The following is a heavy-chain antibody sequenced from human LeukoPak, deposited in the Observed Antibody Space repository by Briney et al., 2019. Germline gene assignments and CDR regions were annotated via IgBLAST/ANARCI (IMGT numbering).Heavy chain of an antibody. CDR2: IPYDGSNK. CDR3: ARADCSSTSCYGDY. CDR1: GFTFSSYA. D-gene: IGHD2-2*01. V-gene: IGHV3-30-3*01. J-gene: IGHJ4*02. Sequence: GGSLRLSCAASGFTFSSYAMHWVRQAPGKGLEWVAVIPYDGSNKYYADSVKGRFTISRDNSKNTLYLQMNSLRAEDTAVYYCARADCSSTSCYGDYWGQGTLVTVSS.